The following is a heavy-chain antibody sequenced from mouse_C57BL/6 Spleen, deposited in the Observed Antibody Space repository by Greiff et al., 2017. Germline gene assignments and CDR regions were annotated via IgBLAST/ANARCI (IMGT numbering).Heavy chain of an antibody. Sequence: VQLQQSGAELVKPGASVKLSCKASGYTFTSSWMHWVKQRPGQGLEWIGMIHPTSGSTNYNEKFKGKATLTVDKSSITAYMQLSSLTSESSAVYYGADYYVCDDGCDYAVDDWGQGTSVTVSS. CDR3: ADYYVCDDGCDYAVDD. V-gene: IGHV1-64*01. D-gene: IGHD2-2*01. CDR2: IHPTSGST. J-gene: IGHJ4*01. CDR1: GYTFTSSW.